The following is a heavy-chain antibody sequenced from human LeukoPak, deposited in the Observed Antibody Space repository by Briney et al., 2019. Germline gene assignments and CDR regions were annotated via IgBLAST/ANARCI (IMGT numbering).Heavy chain of an antibody. J-gene: IGHJ4*02. CDR2: ISSSSSTI. D-gene: IGHD1-26*01. CDR1: GFTFSSYS. V-gene: IGHV3-48*04. CDR3: AGRPSGSYYLY. Sequence: GGSLRLSCAASGFTFSSYSMNWVRQAPGKGLEWVSYISSSSSTIYYADSVKGRFTISRDNAKNSLYLQMNSLRAEDTAVYYCAGRPSGSYYLYWGQGTLVTVSS.